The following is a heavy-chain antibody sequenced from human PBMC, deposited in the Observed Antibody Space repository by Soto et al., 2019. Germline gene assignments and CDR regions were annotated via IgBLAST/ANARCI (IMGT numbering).Heavy chain of an antibody. CDR3: AKPQYDSYYYGMDV. Sequence: GGSLRLSCAASGFTFSSYGMHWVRQAPGKGLEWVAVISYDGSNKYYADSVKGRFTISRDNSKNTLYLQMNSLRAEDTAVYYCAKPQYDSYYYGMDVWGQGTTVTVSS. V-gene: IGHV3-30*18. J-gene: IGHJ6*02. CDR1: GFTFSSYG. D-gene: IGHD3-16*01. CDR2: ISYDGSNK.